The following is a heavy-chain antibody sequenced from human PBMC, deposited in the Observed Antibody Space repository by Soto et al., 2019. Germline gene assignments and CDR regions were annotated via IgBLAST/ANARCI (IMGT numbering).Heavy chain of an antibody. CDR3: ARLSWRVENQLVREEAFDI. Sequence: QVQLQESGPGLVKPSETLSLTCTVSGGSISSYYWSWIRQPAGKGLEWIGRIYTSGSTNYNPSLKSRVTMSVDTSKNQFSLKLSSVTAADTAVYYCARLSWRVENQLVREEAFDIWGQGTMVTVSS. V-gene: IGHV4-4*07. J-gene: IGHJ3*02. CDR2: IYTSGST. CDR1: GGSISSYY. D-gene: IGHD6-6*01.